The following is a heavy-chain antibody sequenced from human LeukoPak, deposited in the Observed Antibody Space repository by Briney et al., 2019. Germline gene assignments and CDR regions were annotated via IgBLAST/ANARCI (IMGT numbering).Heavy chain of an antibody. Sequence: GGSLRLSCAASGFTSSSYSMNWVRQAPGKGLEWVSYISSSSSTIYYADSVKGRFTISRDNAKNSLYLQMNSLRAEDTAVYYCARDTLIVVVPAAYDYWGQGTLVTVSS. CDR2: ISSSSSTI. D-gene: IGHD2-2*01. CDR1: GFTSSSYS. V-gene: IGHV3-48*01. CDR3: ARDTLIVVVPAAYDY. J-gene: IGHJ4*02.